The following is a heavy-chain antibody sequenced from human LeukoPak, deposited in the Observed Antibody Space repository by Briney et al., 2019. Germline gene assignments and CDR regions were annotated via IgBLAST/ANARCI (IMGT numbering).Heavy chain of an antibody. J-gene: IGHJ5*02. V-gene: IGHV4-39*07. CDR2: IYYSGST. CDR3: ARGLGYCSSTSCYWWFDP. CDR1: GGSISSSSYY. D-gene: IGHD2-2*01. Sequence: SETLYLTCTVSGGSISSSSYYWGWIRQPPGKGLEWIGSIYYSGSTYYNPSLKSRVTISVDTSKNQFSLKLSSVTAADTAVYYCARGLGYCSSTSCYWWFDPWGQGTLVTVSS.